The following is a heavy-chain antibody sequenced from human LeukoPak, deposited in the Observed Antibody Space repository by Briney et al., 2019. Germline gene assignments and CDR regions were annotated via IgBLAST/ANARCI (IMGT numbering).Heavy chain of an antibody. Sequence: SETLSLTCAVYGGSFSGYYWSWIRQPPGKGLEWIGHIYDSGSTNYNPSLKSRVTISVDTSKNQFSLKVTSVTAADTAVYYCARLARGRWFDPWGQGTLVTVPS. CDR1: GGSFSGYY. CDR2: IYDSGST. D-gene: IGHD6-6*01. J-gene: IGHJ5*02. V-gene: IGHV4-59*08. CDR3: ARLARGRWFDP.